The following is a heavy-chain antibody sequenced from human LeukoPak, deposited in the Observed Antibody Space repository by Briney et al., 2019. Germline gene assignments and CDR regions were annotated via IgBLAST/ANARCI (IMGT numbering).Heavy chain of an antibody. V-gene: IGHV4-30-4*08. J-gene: IGHJ4*02. CDR2: IYYSGST. CDR3: ARENLPYYFDY. CDR1: GGSISSGDYY. Sequence: SQTLSLTCTVSGGSISSGDYYWSWIRQPPGKGLEWIGYIYYSGSTYYNPSLKSRVTISVDTSKNRFSLKLSSVTAADTAVYYCARENLPYYFDYWGQGTLVTVSS.